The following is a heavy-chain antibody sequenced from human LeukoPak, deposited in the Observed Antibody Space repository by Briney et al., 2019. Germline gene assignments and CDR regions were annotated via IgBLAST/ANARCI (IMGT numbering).Heavy chain of an antibody. J-gene: IGHJ6*02. V-gene: IGHV1-69*04. Sequence: SSAKVSCKTSGGTFSSSAITWVRQAPGQGLEWMGRIIPVLNITTYAQKFQGSVTITADTSTSTVYMELSSLRSEETAVYYCARDQGLTAPPPYGLDVWGQGGTLIVSS. CDR3: ARDQGLTAPPPYGLDV. CDR1: GGTFSSSA. D-gene: IGHD5-18*01. CDR2: IIPVLNIT.